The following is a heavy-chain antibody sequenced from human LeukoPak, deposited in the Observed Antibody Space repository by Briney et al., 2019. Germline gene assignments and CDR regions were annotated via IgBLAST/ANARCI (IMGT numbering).Heavy chain of an antibody. J-gene: IGHJ4*02. CDR2: IYHIGST. Sequence: SETLSLTCGVSGYSISRGYYWAWIRQPPGKGLEWIGTIYHIGSTYYNPSLESRVTISVDTSKNEFSLNLNSVTAADTAVYYSARAGWIITSGIDYWGQGALVTVSS. CDR1: GYSISRGYY. V-gene: IGHV4-38-2*01. CDR3: ARAGWIITSGIDY. D-gene: IGHD1-20*01.